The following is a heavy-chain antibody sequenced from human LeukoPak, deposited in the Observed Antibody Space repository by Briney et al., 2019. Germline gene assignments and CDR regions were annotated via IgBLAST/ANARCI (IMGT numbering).Heavy chain of an antibody. Sequence: ASVKVSCKASGYTFTGYYMHWVRQAPGQGLEWMGWINPNSGGTNYAQKLQGRVTMTTDTSTSTAYMELRSLRSDDTAVYYCARNRESSGYYWDDAFDIWGQGTMVTVSS. CDR1: GYTFTGYY. CDR2: INPNSGGT. D-gene: IGHD3-22*01. J-gene: IGHJ3*02. CDR3: ARNRESSGYYWDDAFDI. V-gene: IGHV1-2*02.